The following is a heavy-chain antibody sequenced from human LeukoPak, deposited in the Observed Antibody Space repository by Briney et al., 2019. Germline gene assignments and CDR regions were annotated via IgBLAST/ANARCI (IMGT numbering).Heavy chain of an antibody. J-gene: IGHJ6*03. CDR3: ARDLRGAVAGRSSKTYYYYYMDV. CDR2: ISAYNGNT. D-gene: IGHD6-19*01. Sequence: GASVKVSCKASGYTFTSYGISWVRQAPGQGLEWMGWISAYNGNTNYAQKFQGRVTMTRDTSISTAYMELSRLRSDDTAVYYCARDLRGAVAGRSSKTYYYYYMDVWGKGTTVTVSS. CDR1: GYTFTSYG. V-gene: IGHV1-18*01.